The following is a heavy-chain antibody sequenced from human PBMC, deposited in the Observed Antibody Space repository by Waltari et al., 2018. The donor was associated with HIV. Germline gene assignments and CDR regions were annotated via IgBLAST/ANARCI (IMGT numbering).Heavy chain of an antibody. D-gene: IGHD5-12*01. CDR2: INEDGPEK. Sequence: EVELVESGGGLVQPGGSLRPSCAASGFTFSSYWMSWGRQAPGKGREWVAKINEDGPEKYYVECVKGRLTISRDNAKNSVYLQMNSLRVEDTAMYYCAKSRFKEWLRVGPFDYWGQGTLVTVSS. J-gene: IGHJ4*02. V-gene: IGHV3-7*01. CDR3: AKSRFKEWLRVGPFDY. CDR1: GFTFSSYW.